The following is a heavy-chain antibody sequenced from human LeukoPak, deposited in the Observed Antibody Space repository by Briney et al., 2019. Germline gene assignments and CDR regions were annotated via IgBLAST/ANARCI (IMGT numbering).Heavy chain of an antibody. V-gene: IGHV1-8*03. D-gene: IGHD6-19*01. CDR1: GYTFTSYG. Sequence: ASVKVSCKASGYTFTSYGISWVRQAPGQGLEWMGWMNPNSGNTGYAQKFQGRVTITRNTSISTAYMELSSLRSEDTAVYYCARGPPYSSGWPPSYFDYWGQGTLVTVSS. CDR2: MNPNSGNT. CDR3: ARGPPYSSGWPPSYFDY. J-gene: IGHJ4*02.